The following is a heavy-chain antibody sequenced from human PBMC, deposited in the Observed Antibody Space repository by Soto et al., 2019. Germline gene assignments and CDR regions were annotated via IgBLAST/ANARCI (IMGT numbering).Heavy chain of an antibody. CDR2: VFCDGSSQ. Sequence: QMQLVQSGGGVVKPGGSLRLSCTASEFSFRIYTMHWVRQAPGKGLEWVAVVFCDGSSQYYSDSVQGRFTISRDHSKAPLFLEMNSLRPEETAVYYCAKLTTAVSTNYFDYWGQGTLVTVSS. D-gene: IGHD2-2*01. V-gene: IGHV3-30*18. CDR3: AKLTTAVSTNYFDY. J-gene: IGHJ4*02. CDR1: EFSFRIYT.